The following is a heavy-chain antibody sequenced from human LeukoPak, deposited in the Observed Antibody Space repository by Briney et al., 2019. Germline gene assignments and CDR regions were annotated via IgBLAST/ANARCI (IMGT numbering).Heavy chain of an antibody. Sequence: ASVKVSCKASGYTFTGYYMHWVRQAPGQGLEWMGWINPNSGGTNYAQKFQGRVTMTRDTSISTAYMELSRQRSDDTAVYYCARGVTYYYDSSGYYSDAFDIWGQGTMVTVSS. V-gene: IGHV1-2*02. D-gene: IGHD3-22*01. CDR2: INPNSGGT. CDR3: ARGVTYYYDSSGYYSDAFDI. CDR1: GYTFTGYY. J-gene: IGHJ3*02.